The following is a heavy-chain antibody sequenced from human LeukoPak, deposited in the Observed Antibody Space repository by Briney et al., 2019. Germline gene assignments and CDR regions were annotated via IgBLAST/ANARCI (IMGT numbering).Heavy chain of an antibody. J-gene: IGHJ4*02. CDR2: ISSSSNYI. D-gene: IGHD5-18*01. Sequence: GGSLRLSCAASGFTFSTYSMNWVRQAPGKGLEWVSSISSSSNYIYYADSVKGRFTISRDNAKNSLYLQMNSLRAEDTAVYYCAREGLQLWLTLDYWGQGTLVTVSS. CDR1: GFTFSTYS. V-gene: IGHV3-21*01. CDR3: AREGLQLWLTLDY.